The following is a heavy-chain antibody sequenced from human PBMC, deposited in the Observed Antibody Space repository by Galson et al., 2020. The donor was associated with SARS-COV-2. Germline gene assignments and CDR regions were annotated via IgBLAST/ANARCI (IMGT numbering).Heavy chain of an antibody. Sequence: SETLSLTCTVSGDSICSDDFYWSWIRQTPGTGLEWIGDIHSSGNTYYNPSLMSRGTISVDTSKNQFSLRLSSVTAADTAVYFCARTSSTATREYYFDYWGRGTLVSVSS. CDR2: IHSSGNT. CDR1: GDSICSDDFY. V-gene: IGHV4-30-4*01. CDR3: ARTSSTATREYYFDY. J-gene: IGHJ4*02. D-gene: IGHD4-17*01.